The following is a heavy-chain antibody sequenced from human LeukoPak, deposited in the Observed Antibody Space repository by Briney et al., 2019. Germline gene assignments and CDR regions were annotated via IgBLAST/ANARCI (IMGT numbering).Heavy chain of an antibody. CDR2: VSNSGGST. CDR1: GFTFSNYA. D-gene: IGHD3-9*01. J-gene: IGHJ4*02. CDR3: AKDYSAGYYYFDY. Sequence: GGSLRLSCAASGFTFSNYAMSRVRQAPGKGLEWVSVVSNSGGSTYYADSVKGRFTISRDNAKNTLYLQMNSLRAEDTATYYCAKDYSAGYYYFDYWGQGTLVTVSS. V-gene: IGHV3-23*01.